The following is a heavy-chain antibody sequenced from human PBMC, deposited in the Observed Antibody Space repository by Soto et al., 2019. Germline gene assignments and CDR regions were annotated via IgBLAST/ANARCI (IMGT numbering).Heavy chain of an antibody. J-gene: IGHJ6*02. CDR2: INPNSGGT. CDR1: GYTFTGYY. Sequence: GASVKVSCKASGYTFTGYYMHWVRQAPGQGLEWMGWINPNSGGTNYAQKFQGWVTMTRDTSISTAYMELSRLRSDDTAVYYCARSTFLWSGLYYYYYYGMDVWGQGTTVTVSS. D-gene: IGHD3-3*01. V-gene: IGHV1-2*04. CDR3: ARSTFLWSGLYYYYYYGMDV.